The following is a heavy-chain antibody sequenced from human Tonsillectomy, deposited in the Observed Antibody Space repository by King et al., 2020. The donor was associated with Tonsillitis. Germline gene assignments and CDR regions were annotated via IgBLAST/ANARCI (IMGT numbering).Heavy chain of an antibody. D-gene: IGHD6-19*01. CDR2: SNPDSGDT. CDR3: ARARIAVAGTDAFDI. V-gene: IGHV1-2*02. Sequence: VQLVESGAEVKKPGASVKGSCTASGYTFPGYYMHWVRQAPGQGLEWMGWSNPDSGDTYYAQKFQGRVTMTRDTSITTDHMELSRLRSDDTAVYYCARARIAVAGTDAFDIWGQGTMVTVSS. CDR1: GYTFPGYY. J-gene: IGHJ3*02.